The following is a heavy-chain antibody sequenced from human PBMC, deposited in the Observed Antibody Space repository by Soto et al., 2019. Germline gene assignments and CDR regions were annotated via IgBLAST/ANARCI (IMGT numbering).Heavy chain of an antibody. D-gene: IGHD3-16*01. CDR3: ARDGGSFGNWFDP. V-gene: IGHV1-69*13. CDR1: GGTFSSYA. J-gene: IGHJ5*02. Sequence: SVKVSCKASGGTFSSYAISWVRQAPGQGLEWMGGIIPIFGTANYAQKFQGRVTITADESTSTAYMELSSLRSEDTAVYYCARDGGSFGNWFDPWGQGTLVTVSS. CDR2: IIPIFGTA.